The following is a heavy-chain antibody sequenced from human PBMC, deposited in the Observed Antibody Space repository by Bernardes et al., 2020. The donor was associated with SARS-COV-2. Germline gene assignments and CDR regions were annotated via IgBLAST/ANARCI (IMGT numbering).Heavy chain of an antibody. CDR2: ISYDGSNK. D-gene: IGHD3-3*01. CDR1: GFTFSSYA. CDR3: ARDREYYDFWSGYYIGAAVYYYYCGMDV. Sequence: GGSLRLSCAASGFTFSSYAMHWVRQAPGKGLEWVAVISYDGSNKYYADSVKGRFTISRDNSKNTLYLQMNSLRAEDTAVYYCARDREYYDFWSGYYIGAAVYYYYCGMDVWGQGTTVTVSS. J-gene: IGHJ6*02. V-gene: IGHV3-30-3*01.